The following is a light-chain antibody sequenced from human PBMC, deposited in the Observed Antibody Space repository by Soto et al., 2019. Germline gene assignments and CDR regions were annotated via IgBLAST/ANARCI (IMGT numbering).Light chain of an antibody. CDR2: TAS. CDR1: QYIGSW. Sequence: DIPMTQSPSSVSTSVGDRVTITCRASQYIGSWLAWYQQKPGKAPKLLIYTASTLQSGVPSRFRGSGSGTEFTLTINSLQPEDFATYYCQQAYSFPLTFGGGTEVEN. V-gene: IGKV1D-12*01. J-gene: IGKJ4*01. CDR3: QQAYSFPLT.